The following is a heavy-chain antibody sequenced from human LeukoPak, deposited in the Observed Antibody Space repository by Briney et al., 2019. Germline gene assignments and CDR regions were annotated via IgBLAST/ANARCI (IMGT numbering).Heavy chain of an antibody. V-gene: IGHV3-23*01. CDR3: AKDSYGFFVGHFDP. J-gene: IGHJ5*02. CDR1: GFTFSSYA. CDR2: ISGSGGSA. Sequence: GGSLRLSCTASGFTFSSYAMSWVRQAPGKGLEWVSAISGSGGSAYYADSVKGRFTISRDNSKNTLYLQMNSLRAEDTAVYYCAKDSYGFFVGHFDPWGQGTLVTVSS. D-gene: IGHD3-3*01.